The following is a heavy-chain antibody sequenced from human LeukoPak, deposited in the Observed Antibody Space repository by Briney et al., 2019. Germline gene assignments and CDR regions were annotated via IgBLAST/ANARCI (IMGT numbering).Heavy chain of an antibody. V-gene: IGHV4-39*01. D-gene: IGHD1-26*01. CDR1: GGSISSSSYY. J-gene: IGHJ5*02. CDR2: IYYSGST. CDR3: ARQGGHLGWFDP. Sequence: PSETLSLTCTVSGGSISSSSYYWGWIRQPPGKGLEWIGSIYYSGSTYYNPSLKSRVTISVDTSKNQFSLKLSSVTAADTAVYYCARQGGHLGWFDPWGQGTLVTVSS.